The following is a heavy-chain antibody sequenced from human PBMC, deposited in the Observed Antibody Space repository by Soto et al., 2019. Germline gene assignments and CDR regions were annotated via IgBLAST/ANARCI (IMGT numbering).Heavy chain of an antibody. J-gene: IGHJ5*02. D-gene: IGHD1-26*01. CDR2: IIPIFGTA. CDR1: GGTFSSYA. Sequence: SSVKVSCKASGGTFSSYAISWVRQAPGQGLEWMGGIIPIFGTANYAQTFQGRVTITADESTSTAYMERSSLRSEDTAVYYCARVDSGSYYSWFDPWGQGTMVTVSS. CDR3: ARVDSGSYYSWFDP. V-gene: IGHV1-69*13.